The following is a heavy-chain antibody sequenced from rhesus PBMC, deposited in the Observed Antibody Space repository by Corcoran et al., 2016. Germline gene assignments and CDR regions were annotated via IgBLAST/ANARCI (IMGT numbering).Heavy chain of an antibody. V-gene: IGHV4-127*01. CDR2: IGVRNYST. D-gene: IGHD3-28*01. CDR1: GYFISSGYA. Sequence: QVQLQESGPGLLKPSETLSLTCAVSGYFISSGYAWTWIRQPPGKGPEWIGNIGVRNYSTAYNPTLRSRTTISKDPANNQFSRRLSYWTAADTAVYYGERDSYDSGFDVWCPGTPITISS. J-gene: IGHJ2*01. CDR3: ERDSYDSGFDV.